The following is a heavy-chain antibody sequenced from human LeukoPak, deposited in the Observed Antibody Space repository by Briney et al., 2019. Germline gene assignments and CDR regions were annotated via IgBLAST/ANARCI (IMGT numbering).Heavy chain of an antibody. CDR1: VGTFSSYA. J-gene: IGHJ6*03. Sequence: SVKVSCKASVGTFSSYAISWVRQALGQGLEWMGEIIPIFGTANYAQKFQGRVTITTDESTSTAYMELSSLRSEDTAVYYCARAVRQQWLPRSYYYYYMDVWGKGTTVTVSS. D-gene: IGHD6-19*01. V-gene: IGHV1-69*05. CDR3: ARAVRQQWLPRSYYYYYMDV. CDR2: IIPIFGTA.